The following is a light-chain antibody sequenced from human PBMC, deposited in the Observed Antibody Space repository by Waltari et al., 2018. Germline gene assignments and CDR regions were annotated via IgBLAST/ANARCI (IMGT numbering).Light chain of an antibody. CDR3: QSYDSSLTASL. CDR1: GSNIGAASD. V-gene: IGLV1-40*01. J-gene: IGLJ2*01. CDR2: GNT. Sequence: QSGLTHPPSVSGAPGQRVTISCTGVGSNIGAASDVPWYQVLPGAAPKLLTYGNTNRPSGVPDRFSGSKSCTSASLAITGLQAEDEADYYCQSYDSSLTASLFGGGTKLTVL.